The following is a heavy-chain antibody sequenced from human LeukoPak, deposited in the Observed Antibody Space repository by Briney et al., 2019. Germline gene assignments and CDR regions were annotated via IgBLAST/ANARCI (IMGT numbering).Heavy chain of an antibody. CDR3: ARDLGLRYDGNSDAFDI. V-gene: IGHV4-59*01. J-gene: IGHJ3*02. CDR2: IYYSGST. D-gene: IGHD4-23*01. Sequence: SETLSLTCTVSGGSISTYYWSWIRQPQGKGLEWIGCIYYSGSTIYNPSLKSRVTISVGKSKNQFSLKLSSVTAADTAVYYCARDLGLRYDGNSDAFDIWGQGTMVTVSS. CDR1: GGSISTYY.